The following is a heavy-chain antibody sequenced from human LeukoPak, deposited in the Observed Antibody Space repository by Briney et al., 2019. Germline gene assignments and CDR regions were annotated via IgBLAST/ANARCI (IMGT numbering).Heavy chain of an antibody. V-gene: IGHV1-69*05. CDR2: IIPIFGTA. D-gene: IGHD6-19*01. CDR1: GGTFSSYA. Sequence: ASVKVSCKASGGTFSSYAISWVRQAPGQGLEWMGGIIPIFGTANYAQKFQGRVTITTDESTSTAYMELSSLRSEDTAVYYCARGDSSGWVSPFDYWGQGTLVTVSS. CDR3: ARGDSSGWVSPFDY. J-gene: IGHJ4*02.